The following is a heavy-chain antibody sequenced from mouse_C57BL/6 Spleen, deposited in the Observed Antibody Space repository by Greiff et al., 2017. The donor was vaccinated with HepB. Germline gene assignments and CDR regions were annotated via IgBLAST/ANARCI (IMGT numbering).Heavy chain of an antibody. J-gene: IGHJ3*01. CDR3: TRTGSNYPWFAY. Sequence: EVKVVESGEGLVKPGGSLKLSCAASGFTFSSYAMSWVRQTPEKRLEWVAYISSGGDYIYYADTVKGRFTISRDNARNTLYLQMSSLKSEDTAMYYCTRTGSNYPWFAYWGQGTLVTVSA. CDR2: ISSGGDYI. D-gene: IGHD2-5*01. CDR1: GFTFSSYA. V-gene: IGHV5-9-1*02.